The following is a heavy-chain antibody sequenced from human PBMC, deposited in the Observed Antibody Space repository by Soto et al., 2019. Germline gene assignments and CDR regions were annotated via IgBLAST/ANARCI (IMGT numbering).Heavy chain of an antibody. D-gene: IGHD2-2*01. J-gene: IGHJ4*02. CDR2: IKQDGSEK. CDR1: GFTFSSYW. V-gene: IGHV3-7*01. CDR3: ARDPYPYFDY. Sequence: GGSLRLSCAASGFTFSSYWMSWVRQAPGKGLEWVANIKQDGSEKYYVDSVKGRFTISRDTAKNSLYLQMNSLSAEDTSVYYCARDPYPYFDYWGQGTLVTVSS.